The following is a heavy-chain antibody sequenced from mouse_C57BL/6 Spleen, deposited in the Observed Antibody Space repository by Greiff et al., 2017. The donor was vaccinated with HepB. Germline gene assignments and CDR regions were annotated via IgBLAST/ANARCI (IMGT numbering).Heavy chain of an antibody. D-gene: IGHD2-4*01. CDR3: ARGIIYYEYERGGNYYAMDY. Sequence: EVQLQQSGPELVKPGASVKIPCKASGYTFTDYNMDWVKQSHGKSLEWIGDINPNNGGTIYNQKFKGKATLTVDKSSSTAYMELRSLTSEDTAVYYCARGIIYYEYERGGNYYAMDYWGQGTSVTVSS. J-gene: IGHJ4*01. V-gene: IGHV1-18*01. CDR2: INPNNGGT. CDR1: GYTFTDYN.